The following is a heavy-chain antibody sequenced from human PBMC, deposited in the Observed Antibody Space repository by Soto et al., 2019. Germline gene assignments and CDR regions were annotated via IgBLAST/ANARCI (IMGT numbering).Heavy chain of an antibody. V-gene: IGHV4-39*01. D-gene: IGHD1-26*01. CDR1: GGSISSSSYY. Sequence: SETLSLTCTVSGGSISSSSYYWGWIRQPPGKGLEWIGSIYYSGSTYYNPSLKSRVTISVDTSKNQFSLKLSSVTAADTAVYYCARSTTAPFDPWGQGTLVTVSS. J-gene: IGHJ5*02. CDR2: IYYSGST. CDR3: ARSTTAPFDP.